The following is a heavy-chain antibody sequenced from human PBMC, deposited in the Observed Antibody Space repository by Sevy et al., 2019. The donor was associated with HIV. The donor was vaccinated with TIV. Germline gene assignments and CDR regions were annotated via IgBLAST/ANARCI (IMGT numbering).Heavy chain of an antibody. V-gene: IGHV3-53*01. CDR1: GFIVSSYY. CDR2: ISTRGTT. J-gene: IGHJ4*02. Sequence: GGSLRLSCPASGFIVSSYYMGWVRQAPGKGLEWVSLISTRGTTSYADSVKGRFTIARDNSKNTLYLQMNGLGAEDTAMYYCAREARRLTVWGQGTLVTVSS. D-gene: IGHD4-4*01. CDR3: AREARRLTV.